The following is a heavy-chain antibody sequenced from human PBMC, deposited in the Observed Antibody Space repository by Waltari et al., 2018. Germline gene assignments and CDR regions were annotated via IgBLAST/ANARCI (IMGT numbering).Heavy chain of an antibody. V-gene: IGHV3-21*01. CDR2: ISDGSDYS. J-gene: IGHJ4*02. CDR1: QLNFRSHS. D-gene: IGHD2-15*01. CDR3: ARDFYCSDGRCTDY. Sequence: EVQLVESGGGLVRPGGSLRLSCGVSQLNFRSHSMNWVRQAPGKGLEWVSYISDGSDYSYYADSVKGRFTISRDNAKNSLYLQMNRLRTDDTAVYYCARDFYCSDGRCTDYWGQGTLVTVSS.